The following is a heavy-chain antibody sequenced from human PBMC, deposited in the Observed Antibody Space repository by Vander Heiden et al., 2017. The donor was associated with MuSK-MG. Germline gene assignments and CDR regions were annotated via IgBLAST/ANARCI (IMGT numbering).Heavy chain of an antibody. CDR1: GFTFSSYA. D-gene: IGHD6-19*01. CDR2: ISGSGGST. CDR3: AKSAEGAVAGTGDY. V-gene: IGHV3-23*04. J-gene: IGHJ4*02. Sequence: EVQLVESGGGLVQPGGSLRLSCAASGFTFSSYAMSWVRQAPGKGLEWVSAISGSGGSTYYADAVKGRFTISRDNSKNTLYLQMKRMRAEETAVYYCAKSAEGAVAGTGDYWGQGTMVTVSS.